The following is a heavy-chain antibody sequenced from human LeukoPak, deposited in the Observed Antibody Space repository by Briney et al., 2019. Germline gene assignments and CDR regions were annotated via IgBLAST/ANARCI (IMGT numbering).Heavy chain of an antibody. D-gene: IGHD3-9*01. Sequence: ASVKVSCKASGYTFTSYYLHWVRQAPGQGLEWMGIINTRGGSTSYAQNFQGRVTMTRDTSTSTVYMELSSLRSEDTAVYFCARVARGFYDILSGYDDYWGEGTVVSVS. CDR3: ARVARGFYDILSGYDDY. CDR1: GYTFTSYY. J-gene: IGHJ4*02. CDR2: INTRGGST. V-gene: IGHV1-46*01.